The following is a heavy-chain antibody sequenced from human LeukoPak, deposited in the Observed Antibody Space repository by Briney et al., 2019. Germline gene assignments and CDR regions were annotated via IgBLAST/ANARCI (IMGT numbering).Heavy chain of an antibody. J-gene: IGHJ4*02. CDR3: AREAFYYGSGSYPLY. CDR2: IYYSGST. CDR1: GGSISSYY. D-gene: IGHD3-10*01. V-gene: IGHV4-59*01. Sequence: SETLSLTCTVSGGSISSYYWSWIRQPPGKGLEWIGYIYYSGSTNYNPSLKSRVTISVDTSKNQFSLNLSSVTAADTAVYYCAREAFYYGSGSYPLYWGQGTLVTVSS.